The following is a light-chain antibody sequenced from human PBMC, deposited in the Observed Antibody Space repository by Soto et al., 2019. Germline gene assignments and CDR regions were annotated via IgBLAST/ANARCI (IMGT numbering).Light chain of an antibody. V-gene: IGKV3-20*01. J-gene: IGKJ1*01. Sequence: ETVLTQSPGTLSLSPGERATLSCRASQSVSSNYLAWYQQKPGQAPRLLIYGASTRATGIPDRFSGSGSGTDVTLPISRLEPEDFAVYYCQQFGRSPPSWTFGQGTKVEIK. CDR3: QQFGRSPPSWT. CDR1: QSVSSNY. CDR2: GAS.